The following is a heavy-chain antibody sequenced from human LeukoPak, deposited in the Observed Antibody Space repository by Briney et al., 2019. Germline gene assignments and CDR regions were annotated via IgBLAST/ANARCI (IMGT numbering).Heavy chain of an antibody. CDR1: GGSISSSSYY. V-gene: IGHV4-39*01. J-gene: IGHJ6*03. CDR3: ARVYGSGSYYNGYYYYYMDV. D-gene: IGHD3-10*01. Sequence: SETLSLTRTVSGGSISSSSYYWGWIRQPPGKGLEWIGSIYYSGSTYYNPSLKSRVTISVDTSKNQLSLKLSSVTAADTAVYYCARVYGSGSYYNGYYYYYMDVWGKGTTVTISS. CDR2: IYYSGST.